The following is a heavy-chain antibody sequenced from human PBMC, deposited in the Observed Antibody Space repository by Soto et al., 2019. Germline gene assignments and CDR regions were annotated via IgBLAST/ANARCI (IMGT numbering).Heavy chain of an antibody. CDR2: IYYSGST. Sequence: SETLSLTCTVSGGSISSSSYYWGWIRQPPGKGLEWIGSIYYSGSTYYNPSLKSRVTISVDTSKNQFSLKLSSVTAADTAVYYCAREVDTAMVLQCYFDYWGQGTLVTVSS. CDR3: AREVDTAMVLQCYFDY. V-gene: IGHV4-39*02. D-gene: IGHD5-18*01. J-gene: IGHJ4*02. CDR1: GGSISSSSYY.